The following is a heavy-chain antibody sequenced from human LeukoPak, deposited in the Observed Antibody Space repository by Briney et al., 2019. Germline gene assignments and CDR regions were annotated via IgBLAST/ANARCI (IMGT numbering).Heavy chain of an antibody. CDR1: GFTFSNAW. V-gene: IGHV3-15*01. Sequence: GGSLRLSCAASGFTFSNAWMSWVRQAPGKGLEWVGRIKSKTDGGTTDYAAPVKGRFTISRDDSKNTLYLQMNSLKTEDTAVYYCTTDWWVRQKVYYFDYWGQGTLVTVSS. CDR2: IKSKTDGGTT. J-gene: IGHJ4*02. D-gene: IGHD2-15*01. CDR3: TTDWWVRQKVYYFDY.